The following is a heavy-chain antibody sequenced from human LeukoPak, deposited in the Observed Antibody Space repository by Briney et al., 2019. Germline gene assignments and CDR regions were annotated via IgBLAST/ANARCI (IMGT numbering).Heavy chain of an antibody. D-gene: IGHD6-19*01. CDR3: AKSSVAVAGNFDY. CDR1: GFTFSSYA. Sequence: GGSLRLSCAASGFTFSSYAMSWVRQAPGKGLEWVSAISGSGGSTYYADSVKGRFTISRDNSKNTLYLQMYSLRAEDTSVYYCAKSSVAVAGNFDYWGQGTLVTVSS. CDR2: ISGSGGST. V-gene: IGHV3-23*01. J-gene: IGHJ4*02.